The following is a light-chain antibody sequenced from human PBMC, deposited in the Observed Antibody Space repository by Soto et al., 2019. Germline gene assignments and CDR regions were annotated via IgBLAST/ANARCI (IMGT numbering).Light chain of an antibody. CDR1: QSVSSSY. Sequence: ESVLTQSPDTLSLSPGERATLSCRASQSVSSSYLAWYQQKPGQAPRLLIYGASSRATGIPDRFSGSGSGTDFTLTISSLEPEDFALYYCQQYARSPWTFGQGTKVEI. CDR2: GAS. CDR3: QQYARSPWT. V-gene: IGKV3-20*01. J-gene: IGKJ1*01.